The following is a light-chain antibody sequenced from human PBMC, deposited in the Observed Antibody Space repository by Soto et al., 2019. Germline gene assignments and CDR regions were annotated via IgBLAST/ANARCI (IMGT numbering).Light chain of an antibody. Sequence: SALARPASLSESPGPSITISCPGNNSDVGGYNYVSWYQQHPGKVPKLMIYDVSYRPSGVSNRFSGSKSGNTASLTISGLQAEDEADYYCSSYTATTASYVFGTGTKVT. J-gene: IGLJ1*01. CDR3: SSYTATTASYV. CDR2: DVS. V-gene: IGLV2-14*03. CDR1: NSDVGGYNY.